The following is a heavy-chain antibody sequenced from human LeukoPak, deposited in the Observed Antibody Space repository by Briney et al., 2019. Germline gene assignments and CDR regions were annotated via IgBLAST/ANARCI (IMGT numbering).Heavy chain of an antibody. V-gene: IGHV3-30-3*01. CDR3: ARGFPYDDPTEGYYYLMDV. CDR1: GFTFSSYS. Sequence: PGRSLRLSCAASGFTFSSYSLHWVRQAPGKGLEWVSVISYNGYNKYYADSVKGRFTLSRDNSNNMFYVQMNSLRPEDTAVYYCARGFPYDDPTEGYYYLMDVWGQGTTVTVSS. J-gene: IGHJ6*02. D-gene: IGHD4-17*01. CDR2: ISYNGYNK.